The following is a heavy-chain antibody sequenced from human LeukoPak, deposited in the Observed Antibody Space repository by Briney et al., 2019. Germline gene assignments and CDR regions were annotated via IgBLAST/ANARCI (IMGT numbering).Heavy chain of an antibody. CDR1: EVSDTGNY. Sequence: GGSLRLSCAPSEVSDTGNYMNWVRQAPGRGLEWVSYISSSGITKYYADSVKGRFTISRDNTKSSLYLQMNSLRAEDTAVYYCARDGEMIYRLPDTFDIWGQGTMVTVSS. D-gene: IGHD3/OR15-3a*01. J-gene: IGHJ3*02. CDR2: ISSSGITK. CDR3: ARDGEMIYRLPDTFDI. V-gene: IGHV3-48*03.